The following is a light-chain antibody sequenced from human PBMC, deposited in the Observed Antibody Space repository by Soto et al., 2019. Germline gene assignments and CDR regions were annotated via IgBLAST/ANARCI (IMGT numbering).Light chain of an antibody. CDR1: QSISSY. Sequence: DIQMTQSPSSPSASVGDRVTITCRASQSISSYLNWYQQKPGKAPKLLIYAASSLQTGVPSRFSGSGSGTDFSLTISSLQPEDFSTYYCQQSYSTPRTFGHGTKVEVK. CDR2: AAS. J-gene: IGKJ1*01. V-gene: IGKV1-39*01. CDR3: QQSYSTPRT.